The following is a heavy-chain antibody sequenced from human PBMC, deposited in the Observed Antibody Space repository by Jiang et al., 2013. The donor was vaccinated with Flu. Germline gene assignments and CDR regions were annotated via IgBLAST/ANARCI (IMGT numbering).Heavy chain of an antibody. V-gene: IGHV5-10-1*01. D-gene: IGHD2-21*02. CDR3: ARHPGRDCGGDCPSNLDY. J-gene: IGHJ4*02. CDR2: IDPSDSYT. CDR1: GYSFTSYW. Sequence: GAEVKKPGESLRISCKGSGYSFTSYWISWVRQMPGKGLEWMGRIDPSDSYTNYSPSFQGHVTISADKSISTAYLQWSSLKASDTAMYYCARHPGRDCGGDCPSNLDYWGQGTLVTVSS.